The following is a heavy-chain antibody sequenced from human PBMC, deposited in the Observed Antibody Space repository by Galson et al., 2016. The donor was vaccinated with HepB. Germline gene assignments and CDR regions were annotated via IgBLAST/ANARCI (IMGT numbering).Heavy chain of an antibody. CDR1: GFTSTTYG. J-gene: IGHJ6*03. CDR2: ISGSGGYT. CDR3: AKDGSQTAGYMDV. D-gene: IGHD3-10*01. V-gene: IGHV3-23*01. Sequence: SLRLSCAASGFTSTTYGMSWVRQAPGKGLEWVAFISGSGGYTNYADSVKGRFTISRDNSKNTVYLLMNSLRAEDTALYYCAKDGSQTAGYMDVWGTGTTVSVSS.